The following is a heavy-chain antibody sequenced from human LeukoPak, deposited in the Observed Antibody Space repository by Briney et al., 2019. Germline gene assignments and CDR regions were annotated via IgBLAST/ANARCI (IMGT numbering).Heavy chain of an antibody. CDR1: GFTFSSYS. Sequence: PGGSLRLSCAASGFTFSSYSMNWVRQAPGKGLEWVSYISSSSSTIYYADSVKGRFTISRDNAKNSLYLQMNSLRAEDTAVYYCAKDPGYCSGGSCYLNEDLDAFDIWGQGTMVTVSS. D-gene: IGHD2-15*01. J-gene: IGHJ3*02. CDR2: ISSSSSTI. V-gene: IGHV3-48*01. CDR3: AKDPGYCSGGSCYLNEDLDAFDI.